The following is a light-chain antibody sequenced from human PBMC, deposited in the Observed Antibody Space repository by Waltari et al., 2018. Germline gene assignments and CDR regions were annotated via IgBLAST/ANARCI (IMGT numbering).Light chain of an antibody. V-gene: IGLV2-23*02. J-gene: IGLJ2*01. CDR2: DVS. CDR1: SNDIVVYNF. CDR3: CSYVGGGTLI. Sequence: QSALTQPASVSGSPGQSITISCLVTSNDIVVYNFVSWYQQHPGKAPKLLIYDVSKRPSGVSNRFSGSKSGNTASLTISGLQAEDEADYYCCSYVGGGTLIFGGGTNVTVL.